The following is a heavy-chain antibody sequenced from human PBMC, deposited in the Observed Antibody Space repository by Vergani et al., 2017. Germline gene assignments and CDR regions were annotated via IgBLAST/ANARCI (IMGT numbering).Heavy chain of an antibody. D-gene: IGHD2-21*01. CDR1: GFTFSSYG. CDR3: ARDGFIPQGFDY. V-gene: IGHV3-30*03. J-gene: IGHJ4*02. CDR2: ISYDGSNK. Sequence: VQLVESGGGLIQPGGSLRLSCAASGFTFSSYGMHWVRQAPGKGLEWVAVISYDGSNKYYADSVKGRFTISRDNSKNTLYLQMNSLRAEDTAVYYCARDGFIPQGFDYWGQGTLVTVSS.